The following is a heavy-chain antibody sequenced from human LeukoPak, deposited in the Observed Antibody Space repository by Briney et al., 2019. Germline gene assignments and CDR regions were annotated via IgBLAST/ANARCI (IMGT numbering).Heavy chain of an antibody. Sequence: GASVKVSCKASGGTFSSYAISWVRQAPGQGLEWMGRIIPILGIANYAQKFQGRVTITADKSTSTAYMELSSLRSEDTAVYYCAREQKYSSSRPFDYWGQGTLVTVSS. CDR2: IIPILGIA. CDR1: GGTFSSYA. J-gene: IGHJ4*02. D-gene: IGHD6-13*01. CDR3: AREQKYSSSRPFDY. V-gene: IGHV1-69*04.